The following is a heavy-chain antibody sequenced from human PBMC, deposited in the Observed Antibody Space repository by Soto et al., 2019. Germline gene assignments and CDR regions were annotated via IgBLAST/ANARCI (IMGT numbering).Heavy chain of an antibody. D-gene: IGHD3-10*01. CDR2: ISWNRGSL. Sequence: VQLVESGGGLVQPGRSLRLSCAASGFTFDDYAMHWVRQAPGKGLEWVSGISWNRGSLGYANSVRDRFTLSRDNTKNSLYLQMNSLRAEDTALYYCAKDIAGSGTYNYYYYYLDVWGKGTTVTVSS. CDR1: GFTFDDYA. V-gene: IGHV3-9*01. J-gene: IGHJ6*03. CDR3: AKDIAGSGTYNYYYYYLDV.